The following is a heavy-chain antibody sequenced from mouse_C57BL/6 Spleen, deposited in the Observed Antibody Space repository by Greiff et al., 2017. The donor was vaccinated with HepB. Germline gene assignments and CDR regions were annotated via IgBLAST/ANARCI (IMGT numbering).Heavy chain of an antibody. CDR3: ARWGYSNYEYFDV. D-gene: IGHD2-5*01. CDR2: INPGSGGT. J-gene: IGHJ1*03. Sequence: QVQLQQSGAELVRPGPSVKVSCKASGYAFTNYLIEWVKQRPGQGLEWIGVINPGSGGTNYNEKFKGKATLTADKSSSTAYMQLSSLTSEDSAVYFCARWGYSNYEYFDVWGTGTTVTVSS. CDR1: GYAFTNYL. V-gene: IGHV1-54*01.